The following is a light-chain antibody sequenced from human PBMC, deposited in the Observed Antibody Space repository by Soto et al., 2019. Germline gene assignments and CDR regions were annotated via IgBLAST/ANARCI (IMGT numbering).Light chain of an antibody. J-gene: IGKJ2*02. Sequence: EFVLTQSPATLSLSPGERVTLSCRASQSVTSSYLGWYQQKPGQTPRLLIYGASNRATGIPDRFSGSGSGTDFTLTISRLEPGDVAVDYCQQYGSLPCTFGQGTKLEIK. CDR2: GAS. CDR3: QQYGSLPCT. CDR1: QSVTSSY. V-gene: IGKV3-20*01.